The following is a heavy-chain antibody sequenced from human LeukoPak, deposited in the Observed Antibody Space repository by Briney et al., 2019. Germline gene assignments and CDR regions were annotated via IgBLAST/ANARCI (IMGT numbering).Heavy chain of an antibody. V-gene: IGHV1-18*01. CDR2: ISAYNGNT. CDR1: GYTFTSYG. Sequence: ASVKVSCKASGYTFTSYGISWVRQAPGQGLEWMGWISAYNGNTNYAQKLQGRVTMTTDTSTSTAYMELSSLRSEDTAVYYCATPYYDILTGYYNWYAFDIWGQGTMVTVSS. D-gene: IGHD3-9*01. CDR3: ATPYYDILTGYYNWYAFDI. J-gene: IGHJ3*02.